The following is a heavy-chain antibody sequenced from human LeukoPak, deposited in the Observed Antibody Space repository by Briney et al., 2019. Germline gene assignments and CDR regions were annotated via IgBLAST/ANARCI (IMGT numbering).Heavy chain of an antibody. V-gene: IGHV3-23*01. CDR1: GFTFSSYA. J-gene: IGHJ4*02. Sequence: PGGSLRLSCAASGFTFSSYAMSWVRQAPGKGLEWVSAISGSGGSTYYADSVKGRFTISRDNSKNTLYLQMNSLRAEDTAVYYCAAAQGSGSYYFRHYYFDYWGQGTLVTVSS. D-gene: IGHD3-10*01. CDR2: ISGSGGST. CDR3: AAAQGSGSYYFRHYYFDY.